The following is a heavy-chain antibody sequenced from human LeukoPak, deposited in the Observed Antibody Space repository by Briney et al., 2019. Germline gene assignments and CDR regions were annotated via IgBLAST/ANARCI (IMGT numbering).Heavy chain of an antibody. V-gene: IGHV1-18*01. CDR2: IRAYNGKT. Sequence: GASVQVSCKASGYTFINYGINWVRQAPGQELEGMGWIRAYNGKTNYEQKFQGRVTMPTDTSTSTAYMELRSLRSDDTAVYYCARDYGAGGDYWGQGTLVTVSS. J-gene: IGHJ4*02. CDR3: ARDYGAGGDY. CDR1: GYTFINYG. D-gene: IGHD3-10*01.